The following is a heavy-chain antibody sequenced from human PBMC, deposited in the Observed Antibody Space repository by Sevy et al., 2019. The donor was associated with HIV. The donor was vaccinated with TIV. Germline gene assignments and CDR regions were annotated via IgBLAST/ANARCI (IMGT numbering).Heavy chain of an antibody. CDR3: ARDSGLQLFRY. J-gene: IGHJ4*01. V-gene: IGHV3-33*01. CDR1: GFSFSSYG. Sequence: GGSLRLSCAASGFSFSSYGMHWVRQAPGKGLEWVALVWYDGSDKYYADSVKRRFTISRDNSKNTLYLQMNSLRVEDTAVYYCARDSGLQLFRYWGQEPWSPSPQ. CDR2: VWYDGSDK. D-gene: IGHD1-1*01.